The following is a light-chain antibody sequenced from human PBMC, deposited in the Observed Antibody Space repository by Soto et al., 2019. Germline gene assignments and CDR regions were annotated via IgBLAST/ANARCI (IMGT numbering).Light chain of an antibody. Sequence: DIQMTQSPSSLSASVGDRVTITRQASQDISNYLNWYQPKPGRAPKLLIYDASNSEAGVPSRLSGSGSGTDFTFTIRRLQPEDIATYYCQQYDNLPTFGQGTRLEIK. CDR1: QDISNY. CDR2: DAS. V-gene: IGKV1-33*01. J-gene: IGKJ5*01. CDR3: QQYDNLPT.